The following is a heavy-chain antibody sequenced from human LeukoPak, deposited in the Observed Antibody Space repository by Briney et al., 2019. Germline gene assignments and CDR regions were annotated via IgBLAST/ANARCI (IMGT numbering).Heavy chain of an antibody. CDR1: GGTFSSYA. CDR3: ARDSHYDFWSGYYSYYYGMDV. V-gene: IGHV1-69*04. J-gene: IGHJ6*02. D-gene: IGHD3-3*01. CDR2: IIPIFGIA. Sequence: SVKVSCKASGGTFSSYAISWVRQAPGQGLEWMGRIIPIFGIANYAQKIQGRVTITADKSTSTAYMELSSLRSEDTAVYYCARDSHYDFWSGYYSYYYGMDVWGQGTTVTVSS.